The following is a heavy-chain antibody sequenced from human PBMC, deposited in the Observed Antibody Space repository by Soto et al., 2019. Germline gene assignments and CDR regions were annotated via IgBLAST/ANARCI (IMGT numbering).Heavy chain of an antibody. CDR3: ARDGQQLVNGAFDI. V-gene: IGHV1-69*01. CDR1: GGTFSSYA. CDR2: IIPIFGTA. Sequence: QVQLVQSGAEVKKPGSSVKVSCKASGGTFSSYAISWVRQAPGQGLEWMGGIIPIFGTANYAQKFQGRVTITADESTSTDYMELSSLRSEDTAVYYCARDGQQLVNGAFDIWGQGTMVTVSS. J-gene: IGHJ3*02. D-gene: IGHD6-13*01.